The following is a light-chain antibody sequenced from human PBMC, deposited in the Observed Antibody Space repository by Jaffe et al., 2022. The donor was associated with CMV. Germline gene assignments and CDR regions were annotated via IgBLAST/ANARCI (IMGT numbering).Light chain of an antibody. V-gene: IGLV2-23*02. Sequence: QSALTQPASVSGSPGQSITISCTGTSSDVGSFNLVSWYQHHPGKAPKLMIYEVIKRPSGVSNRFSGSKSDNTASLTVSGLQAEDEADYYCCSYAGSSPYVVFGGGTKLTVL. CDR2: EVI. CDR1: SSDVGSFNL. J-gene: IGLJ2*01. CDR3: CSYAGSSPYVV.